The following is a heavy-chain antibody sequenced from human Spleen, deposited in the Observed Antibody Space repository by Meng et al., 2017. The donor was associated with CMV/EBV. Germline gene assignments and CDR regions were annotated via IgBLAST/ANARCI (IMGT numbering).Heavy chain of an antibody. Sequence: GESLKISCAASGFTFSSYAMSWVRQAPGKGLEWVSAISGSGGSTYYADSVKGRFTMSRDNARNTLYLQMNSLRDEGTAVYYCAREDVFIMIDYYYGMDVWGQGTTVTVSS. V-gene: IGHV3-23*01. CDR2: ISGSGGST. CDR1: GFTFSSYA. J-gene: IGHJ6*02. D-gene: IGHD3-22*01. CDR3: AREDVFIMIDYYYGMDV.